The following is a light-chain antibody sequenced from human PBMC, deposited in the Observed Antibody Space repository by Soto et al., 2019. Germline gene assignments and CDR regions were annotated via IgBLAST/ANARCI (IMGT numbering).Light chain of an antibody. CDR1: QSLSSSF. CDR3: QQYGSSGT. J-gene: IGKJ1*01. CDR2: SSS. Sequence: EIVMTQSPASLSVSPGESVTLSCRASQSLSSSFLAWYQQKPGQAPRLLIYSSSNRATGIPDRFSGGGSGTDFTLTISRLEPADFAVYYCQQYGSSGTFGQGTKVDI. V-gene: IGKV3-20*01.